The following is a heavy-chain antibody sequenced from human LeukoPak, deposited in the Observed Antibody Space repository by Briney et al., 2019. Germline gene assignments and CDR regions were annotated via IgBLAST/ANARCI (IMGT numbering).Heavy chain of an antibody. D-gene: IGHD6-13*01. CDR2: ISAYNGNT. CDR1: GYTFTSYG. CDR3: ARDGGGKQRSSSWYGGYYYYGMDV. J-gene: IGHJ6*02. V-gene: IGHV1-18*01. Sequence: ASVKVSCKASGYTFTSYGISWVRQAPGQGLEWMGWISAYNGNTNYAQKLQGRVTMTTDTSTSTAYMELRSLRSDDTAVYYCARDGGGKQRSSSWYGGYYYYGMDVWGQGTTVTVSS.